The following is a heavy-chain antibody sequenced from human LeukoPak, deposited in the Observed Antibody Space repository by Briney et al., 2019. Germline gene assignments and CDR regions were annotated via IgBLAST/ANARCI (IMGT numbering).Heavy chain of an antibody. D-gene: IGHD6-13*01. CDR1: GFSFTGHW. CDR3: ARPPAAADTLSNWYFDL. CDR2: IYGGDSDT. Sequence: GESLKISCKGSGFSFTGHWIGWVRQLPGKGLEWMGIIYGGDSDTRYSPSFQGQVTISADKSITTVYLQWSSLKTSDTAMYYCARPPAAADTLSNWYFDLWGRGTLVTVSS. J-gene: IGHJ2*01. V-gene: IGHV5-51*01.